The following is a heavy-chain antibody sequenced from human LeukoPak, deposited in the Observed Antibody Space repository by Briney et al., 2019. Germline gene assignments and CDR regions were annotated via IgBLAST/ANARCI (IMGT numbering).Heavy chain of an antibody. D-gene: IGHD6-6*01. V-gene: IGHV1-69*13. Sequence: SVMVSCKASGGTFSSYAISWVRQAPGQGLEWMGGIIPIFGTANYAQKFQGRVTITADESTSTADTELSSLMSEDTAVYYCARISIAARPGAGGEDYWGQGTLVTVSS. CDR2: IIPIFGTA. CDR1: GGTFSSYA. CDR3: ARISIAARPGAGGEDY. J-gene: IGHJ4*02.